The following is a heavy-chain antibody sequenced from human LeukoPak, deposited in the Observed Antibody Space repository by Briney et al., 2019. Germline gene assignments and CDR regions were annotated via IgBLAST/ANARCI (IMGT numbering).Heavy chain of an antibody. V-gene: IGHV4-4*02. CDR1: GGSISSSNW. D-gene: IGHD3-10*01. CDR2: INHSGYT. J-gene: IGHJ4*02. CDR3: ARLGSRVV. Sequence: SETLSLTCTVSGGSISSSNWWSWVRQPPGKGLEWIGEINHSGYTNYNPSLKSRVTMSVDTSKNQFSLKLNSMTAADTAVYYCARLGSRVVWGQGTLVIVSS.